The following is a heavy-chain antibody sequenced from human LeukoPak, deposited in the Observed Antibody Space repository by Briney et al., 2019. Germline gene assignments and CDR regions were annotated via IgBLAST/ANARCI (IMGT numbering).Heavy chain of an antibody. Sequence: GGSLRLSCVASGVNVSSDYMSWVRQAPGKGLQWVSLIYSGGSAYYADSVKGRFTIYRHNSKNTLYLQMSRLRTEDTAIYYCASRMTFGGLGTLVTVSS. V-gene: IGHV3-53*04. CDR3: ASRMTF. CDR1: GVNVSSDY. J-gene: IGHJ4*02. D-gene: IGHD2/OR15-2a*01. CDR2: IYSGGSA.